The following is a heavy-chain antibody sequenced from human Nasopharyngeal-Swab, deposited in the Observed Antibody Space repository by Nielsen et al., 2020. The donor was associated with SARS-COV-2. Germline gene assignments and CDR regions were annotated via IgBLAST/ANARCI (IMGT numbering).Heavy chain of an antibody. CDR2: INSDGSST. V-gene: IGHV3-74*01. CDR1: GFTFSSYW. J-gene: IGHJ4*02. CDR3: AAGGDSSSSTFDY. Sequence: GESLKISCAASGFTFSSYWMHWVRQAPGKGLVWVSRINSDGSSTSYADSVKGRFTISRDNAKKTLYLQMNSLRAEDTAVYYCAAGGDSSSSTFDYWGQGTLVTVSS. D-gene: IGHD6-6*01.